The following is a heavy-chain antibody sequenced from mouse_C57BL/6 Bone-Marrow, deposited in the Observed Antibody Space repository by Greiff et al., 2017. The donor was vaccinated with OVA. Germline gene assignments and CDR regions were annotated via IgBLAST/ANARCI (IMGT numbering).Heavy chain of an antibody. CDR2: IWGDGST. V-gene: IGHV2-3*01. J-gene: IGHJ4*01. CDR1: GFSLTSYG. CDR3: AKYRLNAMDY. Sequence: VKLVESGPGLVAPSQSLSITCTVSGFSLTSYGVRWVRQPPGKGLEWLGVIWGDGSTNYHSAIISRLSISKDTSKSQVCLKLNSLHTDDTATYYCAKYRLNAMDYWGQGTSVTVSS. D-gene: IGHD1-3*01.